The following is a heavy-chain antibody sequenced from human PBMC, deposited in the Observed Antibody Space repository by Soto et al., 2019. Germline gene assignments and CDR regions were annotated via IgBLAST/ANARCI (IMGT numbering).Heavy chain of an antibody. D-gene: IGHD3-3*01. Sequence: GASLKVSCKASGYTFSSYYVHWVRQAPGQGLEWMGMINPSGGITSYAQKFQGRVTMTRDTSTNTVYIELSNLKSEDTAVYYCARDLDYTNPVRAFDVWGQGTMVTVSS. CDR3: ARDLDYTNPVRAFDV. CDR2: INPSGGIT. CDR1: GYTFSSYY. V-gene: IGHV1-46*01. J-gene: IGHJ3*01.